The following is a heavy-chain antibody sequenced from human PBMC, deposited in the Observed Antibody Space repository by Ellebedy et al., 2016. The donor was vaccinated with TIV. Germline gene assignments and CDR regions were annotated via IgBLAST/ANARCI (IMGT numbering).Heavy chain of an antibody. CDR3: ARHGNYYFDY. CDR2: IRQDGGDI. CDR1: GFTFSSYW. D-gene: IGHD1-7*01. J-gene: IGHJ4*02. V-gene: IGHV3-7*01. Sequence: GGSLRLSXAASGFTFSSYWMGWVSQAPGKGLEWVANIRQDGGDIYYVDSVNGRFTVSRDNAKNSLYLQLNSLRAEDTAVYYCARHGNYYFDYWGQGTLVTVSS.